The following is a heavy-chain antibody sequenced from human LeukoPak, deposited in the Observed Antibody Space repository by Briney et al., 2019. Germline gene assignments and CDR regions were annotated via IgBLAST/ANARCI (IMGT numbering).Heavy chain of an antibody. D-gene: IGHD3-22*01. J-gene: IGHJ4*02. CDR3: ARRLTDYYDSSGWLDY. Sequence: SETLSLTCTVSGGSISSSSYYWGWIRQPPGKGLEWIGSIYYSGSTYYNPSLKSRVTISVDTSKNQFSLKLSSVTAADTAVYYCARRLTDYYDSSGWLDYWGQGTLVTVSS. V-gene: IGHV4-39*07. CDR2: IYYSGST. CDR1: GGSISSSSYY.